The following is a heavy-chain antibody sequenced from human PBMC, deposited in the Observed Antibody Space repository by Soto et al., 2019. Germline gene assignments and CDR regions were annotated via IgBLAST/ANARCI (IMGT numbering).Heavy chain of an antibody. Sequence: GGSLRLSCAASGFTFSGSAMHWVRQASGKGLEWVGRIRSKANSYATAYAASVKGRFTISRDDSKNTAYLQMNSLKTEDTAVYYCTRPFLPYYCSGGSCSTKYYYYMDVWGKGTTVTVSS. CDR3: TRPFLPYYCSGGSCSTKYYYYMDV. D-gene: IGHD2-15*01. J-gene: IGHJ6*03. V-gene: IGHV3-73*01. CDR1: GFTFSGSA. CDR2: IRSKANSYAT.